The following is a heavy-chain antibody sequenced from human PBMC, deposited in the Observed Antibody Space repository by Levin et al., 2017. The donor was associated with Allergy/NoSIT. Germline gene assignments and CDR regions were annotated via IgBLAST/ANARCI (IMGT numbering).Heavy chain of an antibody. CDR2: ISSSGSTI. D-gene: IGHD3-3*01. V-gene: IGHV3-48*03. J-gene: IGHJ4*02. CDR3: ARGGRQYYDFWSGDITFDY. CDR1: GFTFSSCE. Sequence: GGSLRLSCAASGFTFSSCEMNWVRQAPGKGLEWVSYISSSGSTIYYADSVKGRFTISRDNAKNSLYLQMNSLRAEDTAVYYCARGGRQYYDFWSGDITFDYWGQGTLVTVSS.